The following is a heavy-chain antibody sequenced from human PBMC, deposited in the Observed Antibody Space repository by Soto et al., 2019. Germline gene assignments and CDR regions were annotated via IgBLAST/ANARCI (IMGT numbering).Heavy chain of an antibody. CDR1: GFTFSSYG. Sequence: QVQLVESGGGVVQPGRSLRLSCAASGFTFSSYGMHWVRQAPAKGLEWVAVIWYDGSNKYYADSVKGRFTISRDNSKNTLYLQMNSLRAEDTAVYCCARADWDYWYFDLWGRGTLVTVSS. CDR2: IWYDGSNK. V-gene: IGHV3-33*01. J-gene: IGHJ2*01. D-gene: IGHD3-9*01. CDR3: ARADWDYWYFDL.